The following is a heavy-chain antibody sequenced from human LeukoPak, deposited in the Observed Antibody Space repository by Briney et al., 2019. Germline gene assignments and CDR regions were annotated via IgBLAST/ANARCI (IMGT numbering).Heavy chain of an antibody. CDR1: GYTFTSYY. V-gene: IGHV1-46*01. D-gene: IGHD3-16*01. J-gene: IGHJ4*02. CDR2: INPSGGST. Sequence: ASVKASFKASGYTFTSYYMHWVRQTPRQGLEWMGIINPSGGSTSYAQKFQGRVTMNRDTSTSTVYMELSSLRSEDTAVYYCARWGSYFDYWGQGTLVTVSS. CDR3: ARWGSYFDY.